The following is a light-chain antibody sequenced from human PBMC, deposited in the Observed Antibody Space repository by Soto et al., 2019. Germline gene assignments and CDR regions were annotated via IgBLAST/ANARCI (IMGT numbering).Light chain of an antibody. CDR1: QSVLYSSNNKNY. V-gene: IGKV4-1*01. Sequence: DIVMTQSPDSLAVSLGERATINCKSSQSVLYSSNNKNYLAWYQQKPGQPPKLLIYWASTRESGVPDRFSGSGSGTDFTLTISSLQAEDVAVYYCQQYYSNPPRFGQGTKLEIK. CDR3: QQYYSNPPR. J-gene: IGKJ2*03. CDR2: WAS.